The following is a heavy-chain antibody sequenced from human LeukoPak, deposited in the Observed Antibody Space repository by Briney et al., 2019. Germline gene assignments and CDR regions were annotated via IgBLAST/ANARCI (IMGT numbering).Heavy chain of an antibody. CDR2: IFASGST. CDR1: GGSISNYY. V-gene: IGHV4-4*07. CDR3: ARDPGHYGMDV. Sequence: PSETLSLTCTVSGGSISNYYWSWIRQPAGKGLEWFGRIFASGSTLDNPSLKSRVTMAVDTSKNQFFLILSSVTAADTAVYYCARDPGHYGMDVWGQGTTVTV. J-gene: IGHJ6*02.